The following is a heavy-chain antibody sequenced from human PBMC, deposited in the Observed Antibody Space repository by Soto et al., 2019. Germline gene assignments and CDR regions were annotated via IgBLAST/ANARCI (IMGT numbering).Heavy chain of an antibody. CDR3: ARYAAPTSIAARPNYYYGMDV. V-gene: IGHV1-69*13. J-gene: IGHJ6*02. D-gene: IGHD6-6*01. CDR1: GGTFSSYA. CDR2: IIPIFGTA. Sequence: SVKVSCKASGGTFSSYAISWVRQAPGQGLEWMGGIIPIFGTANYAQKFQGRVTITADESTSTAYMELSSLRSEDTAVYYCARYAAPTSIAARPNYYYGMDVWGQGTTVTVSS.